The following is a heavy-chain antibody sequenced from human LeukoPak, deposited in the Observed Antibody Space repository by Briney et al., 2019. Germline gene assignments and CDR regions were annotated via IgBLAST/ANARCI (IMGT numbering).Heavy chain of an antibody. D-gene: IGHD3-3*01. J-gene: IGHJ5*02. CDR1: GYSLTELP. CDR3: ATGITIFGVDHHWFDP. Sequence: ASVKVSCKVSGYSLTELPMHWVRQAPGKGLEWMGGFDPEDGETIYAQKFQGRVTMTEDTSTDTAYMELSSLRSEDTAVYYCATGITIFGVDHHWFDPWGQGTLVTVSS. V-gene: IGHV1-24*01. CDR2: FDPEDGET.